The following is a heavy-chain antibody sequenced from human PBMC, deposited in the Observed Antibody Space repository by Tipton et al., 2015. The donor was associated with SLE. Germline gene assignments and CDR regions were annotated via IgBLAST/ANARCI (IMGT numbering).Heavy chain of an antibody. V-gene: IGHV4-38-2*02. CDR2: IYHSGST. CDR1: GYSISSGYY. Sequence: TLSLTCAVSGYSISSGYYWGWIRQPPGKGLEWSGSIYHSGSTYYNPSLKSRVTISVDTSKNQFSLKLSSVTAADTAVYYCARDVGGDRDAFDIWGQGTMVTVSS. D-gene: IGHD3-16*01. CDR3: ARDVGGDRDAFDI. J-gene: IGHJ3*02.